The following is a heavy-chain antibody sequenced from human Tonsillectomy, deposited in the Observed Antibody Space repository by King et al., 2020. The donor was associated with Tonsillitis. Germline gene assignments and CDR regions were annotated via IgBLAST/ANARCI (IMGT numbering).Heavy chain of an antibody. V-gene: IGHV3-64*01. J-gene: IGHJ2*01. CDR2: ISSNGGST. D-gene: IGHD3-16*01. CDR1: GFTFSSYA. CDR3: ARVPKFGLWYFDL. Sequence: VQLVESGGGLVQPGGSLRLSCAASGFTFSSYAMHWVRQAPGKGLEYVSAISSNGGSTYYANSLKGRLTISRDNSKNTLYLQMGSLRAEDMAVYYCARVPKFGLWYFDLWGRGTLVTVSS.